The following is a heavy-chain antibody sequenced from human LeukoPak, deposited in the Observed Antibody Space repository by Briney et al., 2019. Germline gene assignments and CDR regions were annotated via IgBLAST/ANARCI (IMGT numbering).Heavy chain of an antibody. CDR1: GGTFSSYA. CDR2: IIPILGIA. CDR3: ARAPYYDILTGYDIDY. V-gene: IGHV1-69*04. J-gene: IGHJ4*02. D-gene: IGHD3-9*01. Sequence: SVKVSCTASGGTFSSYAISWVRQAPGQGLEWMGRIIPILGIANYAQKFQGRVTITADKSTSTAYMELSSLRSEDTAVYYCARAPYYDILTGYDIDYWGQGTLVTVSS.